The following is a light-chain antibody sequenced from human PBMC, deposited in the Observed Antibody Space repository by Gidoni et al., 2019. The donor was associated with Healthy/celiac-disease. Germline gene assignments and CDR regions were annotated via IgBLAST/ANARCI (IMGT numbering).Light chain of an antibody. CDR3: QQYNSYPYT. CDR1: QSISSW. Sequence: DIQLTQPPSTLSASVGDRVTITCRASQSISSWLAWYQQKPGNAPKLLIYDASSLESGVPSRFSGSGSGTEFTLTISSLQPDDFATYYCQQYNSYPYTFGQGTKLEIK. CDR2: DAS. V-gene: IGKV1-5*01. J-gene: IGKJ2*01.